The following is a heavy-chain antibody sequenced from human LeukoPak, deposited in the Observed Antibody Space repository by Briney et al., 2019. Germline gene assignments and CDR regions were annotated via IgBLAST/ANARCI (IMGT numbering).Heavy chain of an antibody. Sequence: SETLSLTCTASGGSISSYYWSWIRQPPGKGLEWIGSIYYSGSTYYNPSLKSRVTISVDTSKNQFSLKLSSVTAADTAVYYCARHQVSLYHILTGYDYWGQGTLATVSS. J-gene: IGHJ4*02. CDR2: IYYSGST. CDR3: ARHQVSLYHILTGYDY. CDR1: GGSISSYY. D-gene: IGHD3-9*01. V-gene: IGHV4-59*05.